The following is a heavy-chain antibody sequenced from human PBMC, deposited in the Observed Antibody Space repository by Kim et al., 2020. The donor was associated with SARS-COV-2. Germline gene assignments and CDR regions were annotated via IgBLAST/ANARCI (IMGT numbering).Heavy chain of an antibody. CDR2: INHSGST. Sequence: SETLSLTCAVYGGSFSGYYWSWIRQPPGKGLEWIGEINHSGSTNYNPSLKSRVTISVDTSKNQFSLKLSSVTAADTAVYYCARKVVVVAATQGWFDPWGQGALVTVSS. CDR3: ARKVVVVAATQGWFDP. D-gene: IGHD2-15*01. V-gene: IGHV4-34*01. CDR1: GGSFSGYY. J-gene: IGHJ5*02.